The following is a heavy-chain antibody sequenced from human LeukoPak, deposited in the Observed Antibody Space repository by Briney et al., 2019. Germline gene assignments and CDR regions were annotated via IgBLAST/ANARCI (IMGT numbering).Heavy chain of an antibody. J-gene: IGHJ6*02. CDR2: INHSGRT. CDR1: GGSFSGYF. V-gene: IGHV4-34*01. D-gene: IGHD2-2*01. CDR3: ARDVVVVPAAIHYGMDV. Sequence: ESSETLSLTCAVYGGSFSGYFWGWIRQPPGKVLEWIGEINHSGRTYYNPSLKSRVTISVDTSKNQFSLNLSSVTAADTAVYYCARDVVVVPAAIHYGMDVWGQGATVTVSS.